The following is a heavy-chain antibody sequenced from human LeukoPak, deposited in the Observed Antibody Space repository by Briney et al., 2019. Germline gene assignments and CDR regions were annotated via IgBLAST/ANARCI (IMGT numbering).Heavy chain of an antibody. CDR2: IIPIFGTA. CDR1: GGTFSSYA. J-gene: IGHJ4*02. CDR3: AADTYDYVWGSYRLYFDY. D-gene: IGHD3-16*02. V-gene: IGHV1-69*01. Sequence: GSSVKVSCKASGGTFSSYAISWVRQAPGQGLEWMGGIIPIFGTANYAQKFQGRVTITADESTSTAYMELSSLRSEDTAVYYCAADTYDYVWGSYRLYFDYWGQGTLVTVSS.